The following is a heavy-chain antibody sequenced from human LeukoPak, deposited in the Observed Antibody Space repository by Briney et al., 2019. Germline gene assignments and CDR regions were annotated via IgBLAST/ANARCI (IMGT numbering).Heavy chain of an antibody. J-gene: IGHJ6*02. CDR3: AKKCCSDTCKGAMDV. Sequence: GGSLRLSCAASGFTFSIYSMRWARQAPGMGLEWVSSISGSGSGTYYADSVKGRFIISRDNSKDTLYLLMNNLRAEDTAVYYCAKKCCSDTCKGAMDVWGQGTTVTVSS. V-gene: IGHV3-23*01. D-gene: IGHD2-15*01. CDR2: ISGSGSGT. CDR1: GFTFSIYS.